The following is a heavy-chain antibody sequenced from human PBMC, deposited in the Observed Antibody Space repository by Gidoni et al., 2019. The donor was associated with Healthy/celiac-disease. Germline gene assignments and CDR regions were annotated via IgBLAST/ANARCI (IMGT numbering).Heavy chain of an antibody. CDR2: ISSSSSTI. Sequence: EVQLVESGGGLVQPGGSLRLSCAASGFTFSSYRMNWGRQAPGKGLEWVSYISSSSSTIYYADSVKGRFTISRDNAKNSLYLQMNSLRDEDTAVYYCARVYYYDSSGYPAPFDYWGQGTLVTVSS. J-gene: IGHJ4*02. V-gene: IGHV3-48*02. D-gene: IGHD3-22*01. CDR3: ARVYYYDSSGYPAPFDY. CDR1: GFTFSSYR.